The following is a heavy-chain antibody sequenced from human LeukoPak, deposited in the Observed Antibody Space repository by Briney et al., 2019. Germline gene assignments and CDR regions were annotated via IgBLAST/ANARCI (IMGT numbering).Heavy chain of an antibody. CDR3: ARAPRATVSGWYHYYYYYMDV. V-gene: IGHV3-7*01. CDR2: IKQDGSEK. J-gene: IGHJ6*03. CDR1: GFTFSSYW. D-gene: IGHD4-11*01. Sequence: GGSLRLSCAASGFTFSSYWMSWVRQAPGKGLEWVANIKQDGSEKYYVDSVKGRFTISRDNAKNSLYLQMNSLRAEDTAVYYCARAPRATVSGWYHYYYYYMDVWGKGTTVTVSS.